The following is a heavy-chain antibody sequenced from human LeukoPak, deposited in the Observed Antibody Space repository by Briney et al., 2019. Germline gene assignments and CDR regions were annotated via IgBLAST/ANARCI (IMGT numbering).Heavy chain of an antibody. CDR3: ATAGPHLNWFDP. CDR1: GYTFTSYY. J-gene: IGHJ5*02. D-gene: IGHD3-10*01. CDR2: INPNSGST. V-gene: IGHV1-2*02. Sequence: VASVKVSCKASGYTFTSYYMHWVRQAPGQGLEWMGWINPNSGSTNYAQKFQGRVTLTRDTSISTAYMELSRLRSDDTAVYYCATAGPHLNWFDPWGQGTLVTVSS.